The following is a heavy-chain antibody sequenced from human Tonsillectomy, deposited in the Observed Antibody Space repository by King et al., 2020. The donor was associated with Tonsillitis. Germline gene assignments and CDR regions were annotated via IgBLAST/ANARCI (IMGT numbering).Heavy chain of an antibody. V-gene: IGHV3-30-3*01. CDR1: GFTFSSYA. CDR2: ISYDGSNK. Sequence: QAQLVQSGGGVVQPGRSLRLSCAASGFTFSSYAMHWVRQAPGKGLEWVAVISYDGSNKYYADSVKGRFTISRDNSKNTLYLQMNSLRAEDTAVYYCARDSHPSSSFDYWGQGTLVTVSS. J-gene: IGHJ4*02. CDR3: ARDSHPSSSFDY. D-gene: IGHD6-6*01.